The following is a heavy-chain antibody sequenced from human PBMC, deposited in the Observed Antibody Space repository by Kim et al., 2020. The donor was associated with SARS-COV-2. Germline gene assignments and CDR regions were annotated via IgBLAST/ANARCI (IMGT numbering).Heavy chain of an antibody. CDR3: ARDVRLGSGSYLGWFDP. CDR2: IIPIFGTA. Sequence: SVKVSCKASGGTFSSYAISWVRQAPGKGHGWMGGIIPIFGTANYAQKFQGRVTITADESTSTAYMELSSLRSEDTAVYYCARDVRLGSGSYLGWFDPWGQGTLVTVSS. CDR1: GGTFSSYA. V-gene: IGHV1-69*13. D-gene: IGHD3-10*01. J-gene: IGHJ5*02.